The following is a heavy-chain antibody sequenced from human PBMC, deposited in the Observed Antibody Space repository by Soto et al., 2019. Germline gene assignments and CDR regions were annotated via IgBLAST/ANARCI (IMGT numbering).Heavy chain of an antibody. CDR3: AKDRAGYCSGGSCHPVGDY. CDR2: ISYDGSNK. D-gene: IGHD2-15*01. V-gene: IGHV3-30*18. Sequence: QVQLVEFGGGVVQPGRSLRLSCAASGFTFSSYGMHWVRQAPGKGLEWVAVISYDGSNKYYADSVKGRFTISIDNSKNTLYLQMNSLRAEDTAVYYCAKDRAGYCSGGSCHPVGDYWGQGTLVTVSS. CDR1: GFTFSSYG. J-gene: IGHJ4*02.